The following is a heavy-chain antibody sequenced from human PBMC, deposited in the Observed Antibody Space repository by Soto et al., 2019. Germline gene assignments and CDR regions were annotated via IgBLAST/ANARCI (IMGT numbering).Heavy chain of an antibody. D-gene: IGHD5-12*01. CDR3: ARDTWYSGYDFVLSIDY. J-gene: IGHJ4*02. CDR2: ISAYNGNT. CDR1: GYTFTSYG. Sequence: ASVKVSCKASGYTFTSYGISWVRQAPGQGLEWMGWISAYNGNTNYAQKLQGRVTMTTDTSTSTAYMELRSLRSDDTAVYYCARDTWYSGYDFVLSIDYWGQGTLVTVSS. V-gene: IGHV1-18*01.